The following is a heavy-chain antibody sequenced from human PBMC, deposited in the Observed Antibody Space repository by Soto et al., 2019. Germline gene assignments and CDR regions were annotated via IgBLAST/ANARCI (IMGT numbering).Heavy chain of an antibody. J-gene: IGHJ5*02. CDR3: VRVGYAYGNDP. D-gene: IGHD3-10*01. V-gene: IGHV3-11*01. Sequence: GGSLRLSXAASGFTFSDYYMSWIRQAPGKGLEWISYISGSGATIYYADSVKGRFTTSRDSANNSLFLEMNSLRAEDTAVYYCVRVGYAYGNDPWGQGTLVTVSS. CDR2: ISGSGATI. CDR1: GFTFSDYY.